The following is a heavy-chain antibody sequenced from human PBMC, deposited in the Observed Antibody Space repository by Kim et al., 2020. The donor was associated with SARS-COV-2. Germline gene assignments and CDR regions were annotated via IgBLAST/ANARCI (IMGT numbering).Heavy chain of an antibody. CDR3: AGDRAGVVPAPIVGIGPHLDPCIMDD. Sequence: SETLSLTCTVYGGSFSGYYWSWIRQRQGTGLEWIGKINHSGAINHNPSLKSRVTISMDTSKNQFSLELTSVTAADTGFYYCAGDRAGVVPAPIVGIGPHLDPCIMDDWGQGTTVTVSS. CDR2: INHSGAI. D-gene: IGHD2-2*02. J-gene: IGHJ6*02. CDR1: GGSFSGYY. V-gene: IGHV4-34*01.